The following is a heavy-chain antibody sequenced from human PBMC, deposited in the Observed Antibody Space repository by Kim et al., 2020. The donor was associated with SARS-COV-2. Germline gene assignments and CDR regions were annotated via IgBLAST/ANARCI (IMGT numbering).Heavy chain of an antibody. J-gene: IGHJ4*02. CDR3: VSAAWCES. D-gene: IGHD2-8*01. Sequence: GGSLRLSCAASGFSFSTYSMTWVRQAPGKGLEWVANIKHDGSGKHYVDSVRGRFTISKDTARNSLYLQMDSLRGEDTAIYYCVSAAWCESWGRGTLVTVSS. CDR1: GFSFSTYS. CDR2: IKHDGSGK. V-gene: IGHV3-7*01.